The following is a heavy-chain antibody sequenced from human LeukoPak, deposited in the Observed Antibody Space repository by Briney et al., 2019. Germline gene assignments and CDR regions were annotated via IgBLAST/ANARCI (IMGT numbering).Heavy chain of an antibody. CDR2: MNPNSGNT. V-gene: IGHV1-8*01. D-gene: IGHD2-15*01. Sequence: GASVKVSCKASGYTFTSYDINWVRQATGQGLEWMGWMNPNSGNTGYAQKFQGRVTMTRNTSISTAYMELSSLRSEDTAVYYCARGGLLGLAVVVAASFDYWGQGTLVTVSS. CDR1: GYTFTSYD. CDR3: ARGGLLGLAVVVAASFDY. J-gene: IGHJ4*02.